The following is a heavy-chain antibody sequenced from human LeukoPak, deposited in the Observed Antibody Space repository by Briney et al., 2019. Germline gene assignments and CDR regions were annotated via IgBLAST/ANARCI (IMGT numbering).Heavy chain of an antibody. J-gene: IGHJ6*03. V-gene: IGHV5-51*01. D-gene: IGHD6-13*01. Sequence: GESLKISCKGSGYSFTSYWIGWVRQMPGKGLEWMGIIYPGDSDTRYSPSFQGQVTISADKSISTAYLQWSSLKASDTAMYYCARHMSRYSSSWYESYYYYYMDVWGKGTTVTVSS. CDR2: IYPGDSDT. CDR1: GYSFTSYW. CDR3: ARHMSRYSSSWYESYYYYYMDV.